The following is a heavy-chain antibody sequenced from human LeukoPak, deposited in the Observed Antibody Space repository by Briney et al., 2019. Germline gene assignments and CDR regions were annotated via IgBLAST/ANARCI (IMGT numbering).Heavy chain of an antibody. CDR1: GGSISSSSYY. V-gene: IGHV4-39*07. CDR3: ARADISPRVPWYYHYVDV. CDR2: IYYSGST. D-gene: IGHD2-15*01. J-gene: IGHJ6*03. Sequence: SETLSLTCTVSGGSISSSSYYWGWIRQPPGKGLEWIGTIYYSGSTYYNPSLKSRVTISVDTSKNQFSLKLSSVTAADTAMYYCARADISPRVPWYYHYVDVWGKGTTVTVSS.